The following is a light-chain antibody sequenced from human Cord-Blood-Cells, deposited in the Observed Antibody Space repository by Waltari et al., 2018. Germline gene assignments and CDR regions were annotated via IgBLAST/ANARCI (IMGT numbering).Light chain of an antibody. CDR3: CSYAGSYTWV. Sequence: QSALTQPRSVSGSPGQSVTISCTGTRRDIGGSNYVSWYQHHPGKAPKLMIYDVSKRPSGVPDRFSGSKSGNTASLTISGLQAEDEADYYCCSYAGSYTWVFGGGTKLTVL. CDR2: DVS. V-gene: IGLV2-11*01. CDR1: RRDIGGSNY. J-gene: IGLJ3*02.